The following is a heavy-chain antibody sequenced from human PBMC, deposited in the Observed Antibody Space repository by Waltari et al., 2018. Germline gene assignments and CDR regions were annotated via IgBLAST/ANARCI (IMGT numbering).Heavy chain of an antibody. CDR1: GLTFSSYA. D-gene: IGHD3-9*01. V-gene: IGHV3-23*01. CDR3: AKLPTYYDILTGIDY. CDR2: ISGSGGST. J-gene: IGHJ4*02. Sequence: EVQLLESGGGLVQPGGSLRLSCAASGLTFSSYAMSWVRQAPGKGLEWVSAISGSGGSTYYADSVKGRFTISRDNSKNTLYLQMNSLRAEDTAVYYCAKLPTYYDILTGIDYWGQGTLVTVSS.